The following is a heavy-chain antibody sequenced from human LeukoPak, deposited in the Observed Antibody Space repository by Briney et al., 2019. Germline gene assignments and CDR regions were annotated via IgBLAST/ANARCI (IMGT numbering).Heavy chain of an antibody. CDR1: GGSISSGGYY. V-gene: IGHV4-30-2*01. Sequence: SETLSLTCTVSGGSISSGGYYWSWIRQPPGKGLEWIGYVYHSGSTYYNPSLKSRVTISVDRSKNQFSLKLSSVSAADTAVYYCASDFQYYYDSSALDAFDIWGQGTMVTVSS. D-gene: IGHD3-22*01. CDR3: ASDFQYYYDSSALDAFDI. J-gene: IGHJ3*02. CDR2: VYHSGST.